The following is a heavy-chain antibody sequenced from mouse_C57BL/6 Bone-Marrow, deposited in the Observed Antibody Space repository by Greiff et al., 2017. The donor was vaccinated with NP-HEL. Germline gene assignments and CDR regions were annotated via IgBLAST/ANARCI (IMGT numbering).Heavy chain of an antibody. D-gene: IGHD2-3*01. V-gene: IGHV1-18*01. J-gene: IGHJ3*01. CDR3: ARGPGIYDSYYGFAY. CDR1: GYTFTDYN. CDR2: INPNNGGT. Sequence: VQLQQSGPELVKPGASVKIPCKASGYTFTDYNMDWVKQSHGKSLEWIGDINPNNGGTIYNQKFKGKATLTVDQSSSTAYMELRSLTSEDTAVDYCARGPGIYDSYYGFAYWGQGTLVTVSA.